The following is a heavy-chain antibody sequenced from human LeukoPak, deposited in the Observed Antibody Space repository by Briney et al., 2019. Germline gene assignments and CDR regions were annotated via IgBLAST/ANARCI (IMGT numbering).Heavy chain of an antibody. Sequence: SETLSLTRTVSGGSISSYYWSWIRQPPGKGLEWIGYIYYSGSTNYNPSLKSRVTISVDTSKNQFSLKLSSVTAADTAVYYCARGLSAGWIQFLSHFDYWGQGTLVTVSS. D-gene: IGHD5-24*01. V-gene: IGHV4-59*01. CDR2: IYYSGST. J-gene: IGHJ4*02. CDR1: GGSISSYY. CDR3: ARGLSAGWIQFLSHFDY.